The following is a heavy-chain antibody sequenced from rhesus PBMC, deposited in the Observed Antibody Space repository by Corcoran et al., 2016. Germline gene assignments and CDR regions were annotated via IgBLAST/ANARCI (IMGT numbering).Heavy chain of an antibody. Sequence: QVQLQESGPGRVKPSETLSLTCAVSGGSISRNYWSWSRQPPGKGREGIGRIAGSGAGTDYNPSRRSRVTIYTDTSKNPVSLKLSSVTAADTAVYYCARDRFDYWGQGVLVTVSS. CDR3: ARDRFDY. V-gene: IGHV4-173*01. CDR2: IAGSGAGT. CDR1: GGSISRNY. J-gene: IGHJ4*01.